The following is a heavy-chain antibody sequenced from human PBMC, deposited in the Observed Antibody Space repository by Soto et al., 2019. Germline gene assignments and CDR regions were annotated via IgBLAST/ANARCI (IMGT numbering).Heavy chain of an antibody. CDR2: TWYDGSNK. V-gene: IGHV3-33*01. Sequence: QVQLVDSGGGVVQPGRSRRLYCAASGFTFSSYGMHWVRQAPGKGLERAAVTWYDGSNKYYADSVKARFTISRDTYKHSRYLQMNSLIAEDTAVYYCAREPITPIAVDGTLAPYSYGMDVWGQGTTVTVSS. J-gene: IGHJ6*02. D-gene: IGHD6-19*01. CDR1: GFTFSSYG. CDR3: AREPITPIAVDGTLAPYSYGMDV.